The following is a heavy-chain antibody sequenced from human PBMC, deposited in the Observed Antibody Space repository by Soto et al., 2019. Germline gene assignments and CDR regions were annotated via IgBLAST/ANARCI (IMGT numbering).Heavy chain of an antibody. D-gene: IGHD2-15*01. CDR1: GFTFSSHA. Sequence: VGSLRLSCAASGFTFSSHAMSWVRQAPGKGREWVSAISGSGGSTYYADSVKGRFTISRDNSKNTLYLQMNSLRAEDTAVYYCAKVMVVAASYYYYYGMDVWGQGTTVTVSS. CDR3: AKVMVVAASYYYYYGMDV. CDR2: ISGSGGST. J-gene: IGHJ6*02. V-gene: IGHV3-23*01.